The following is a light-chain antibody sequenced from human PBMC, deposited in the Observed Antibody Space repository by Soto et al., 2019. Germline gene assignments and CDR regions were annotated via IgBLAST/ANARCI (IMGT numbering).Light chain of an antibody. CDR3: QQCGGSPLFS. J-gene: IGKJ3*01. CDR2: TTS. Sequence: EIVLTQSPATLSLSPGERATLSCTASQSVTSSSFAWYQRNPGQAPRLLIHTTSTRATDIPDRFSGSGSGTDFTLTISRLQPEDFAVYYCQQCGGSPLFSFGPGTRVDI. CDR1: QSVTSSS. V-gene: IGKV3-20*01.